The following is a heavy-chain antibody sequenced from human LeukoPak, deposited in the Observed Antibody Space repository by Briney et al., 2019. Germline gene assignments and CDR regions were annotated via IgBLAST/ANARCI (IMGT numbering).Heavy chain of an antibody. CDR2: VFYNGST. D-gene: IGHD3-22*01. V-gene: IGHV4-39*07. CDR1: GDSISSNSYY. J-gene: IGHJ4*02. Sequence: SETLSLTCSVSGDSISSNSYYWGWIRQPPGKGLAWIGNVFYNGSTYYNSSLKRRVSISVDTSKNEFSLRLNSVTAADTAVYFCARDGSYYHDNSGYSHFDFWGQGTLATVSS. CDR3: ARDGSYYHDNSGYSHFDF.